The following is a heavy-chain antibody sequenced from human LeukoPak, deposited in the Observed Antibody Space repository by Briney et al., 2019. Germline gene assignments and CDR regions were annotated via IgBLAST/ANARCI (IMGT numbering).Heavy chain of an antibody. CDR3: AKDLGRDGHEIFDY. J-gene: IGHJ4*02. V-gene: IGHV3-23*01. CDR2: ISVGGDGT. Sequence: PGGSLRLSCAASGFTFSSYAMSWVRQAPGKGLEWVSTISVGGDGTYYADSVKGRFTISRDNSKSTPYLQMNSLRADDTAIYYCAKDLGRDGHEIFDYWGQGTLVTVSS. D-gene: IGHD5-24*01. CDR1: GFTFSSYA.